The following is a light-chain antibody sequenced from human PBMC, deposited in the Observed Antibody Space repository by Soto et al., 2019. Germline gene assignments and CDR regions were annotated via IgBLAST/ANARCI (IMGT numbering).Light chain of an antibody. CDR1: SSDVGAYDY. Sequence: QSALTQPASVSGSLGQSITISCTGTSSDVGAYDYVSWYQQHPGKAPKLIIYEVSSRPSGVSNRFSGSKSGNTASLTIAGLQGEDEADYYCISYTSCSTYVFGTGTKLTVL. J-gene: IGLJ1*01. CDR2: EVS. CDR3: ISYTSCSTYV. V-gene: IGLV2-14*01.